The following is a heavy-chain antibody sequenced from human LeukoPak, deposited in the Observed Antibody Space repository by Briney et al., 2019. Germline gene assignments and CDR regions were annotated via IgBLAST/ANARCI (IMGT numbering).Heavy chain of an antibody. Sequence: ASVKVSCKASGYTFTSYGISWVRQAPGQGLEWMGWISAYNGNTNYAQKLQGRVTMTTDTSTSTGYMELRSLRSDDTAVYYCARVNGCSGGSCGWFDPWGQGTLVTVSS. J-gene: IGHJ5*02. V-gene: IGHV1-18*01. CDR2: ISAYNGNT. CDR1: GYTFTSYG. D-gene: IGHD2-15*01. CDR3: ARVNGCSGGSCGWFDP.